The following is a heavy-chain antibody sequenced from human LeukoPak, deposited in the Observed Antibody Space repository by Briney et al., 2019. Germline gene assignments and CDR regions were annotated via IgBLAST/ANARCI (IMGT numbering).Heavy chain of an antibody. J-gene: IGHJ4*02. CDR1: GFTFSSYG. CDR2: ISYDGSNK. CDR3: AKSGSNYFDD. Sequence: GSLRLSCAASGFTFSSYGMHWVRQAPGKGLEWVAVISYDGSNKYYADSVKGRFTISRDNSKNTLYLQMNSLRAEDTAVYYCAKSGSNYFDDWGQGTLVTVSS. V-gene: IGHV3-30*18. D-gene: IGHD1-26*01.